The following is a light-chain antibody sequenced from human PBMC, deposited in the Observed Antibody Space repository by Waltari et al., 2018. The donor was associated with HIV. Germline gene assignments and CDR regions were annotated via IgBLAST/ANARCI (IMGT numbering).Light chain of an antibody. CDR3: QQYNTYPLT. J-gene: IGKJ4*01. CDR1: QGINTW. Sequence: DVQMTQSPSSLSAPVGDRVTITCRASQGINTWLSWFHQRPGKAPETLIFAASTLQSGVSSRFSGNGSGTDFTLTISSLQPDDIGTYFCQQYNTYPLTFGGGTKVEI. V-gene: IGKV1D-16*01. CDR2: AAS.